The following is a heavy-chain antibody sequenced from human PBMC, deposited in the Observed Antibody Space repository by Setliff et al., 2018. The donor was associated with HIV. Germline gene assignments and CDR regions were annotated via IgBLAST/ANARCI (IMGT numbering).Heavy chain of an antibody. CDR3: ARGVNFDY. J-gene: IGHJ4*02. Sequence: SETLSLTCSVSGGSFSGYYWSWIRQPPGKGLEWIGYIYIYNSGSTNYNPSLTSRVTISVNTSRNQFSLKLTSVTAADTAIYYCARGVNFDYWGQGTQVTVSS. CDR1: GGSFSGYY. V-gene: IGHV4-59*01. D-gene: IGHD3-3*01. CDR2: IYIYNSGST.